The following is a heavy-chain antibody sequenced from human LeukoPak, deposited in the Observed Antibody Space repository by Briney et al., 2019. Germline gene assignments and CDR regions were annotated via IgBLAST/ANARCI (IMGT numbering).Heavy chain of an antibody. CDR1: GFTLSSNY. D-gene: IGHD5-24*01. CDR3: ARETEMATIGD. Sequence: GGSLRLSCAASGFTLSSNYMSWVRQAPGKGVERGSVIYSGGSTYYSDSVTGGFTISRDNSKNTLYLQMNSLRAEDTAVYYCARETEMATIGDWGQGTLVIVSS. V-gene: IGHV3-53*01. J-gene: IGHJ4*02. CDR2: IYSGGST.